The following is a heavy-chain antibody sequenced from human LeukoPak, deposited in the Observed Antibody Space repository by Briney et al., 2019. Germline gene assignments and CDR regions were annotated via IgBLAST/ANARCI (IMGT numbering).Heavy chain of an antibody. V-gene: IGHV1-24*01. CDR1: GYTLTELS. CDR2: FDPEDGET. J-gene: IGHJ6*03. CDR3: ATSSSYLRYYYYYMDV. D-gene: IGHD3-22*01. Sequence: ASVKVSCKVSGYTLTELSMHWVRQAPGNGLEWMGGFDPEDGETIYAQKFQGRVTMTEDTSTDTAYMELSSLRSEDTAMYYCATSSSYLRYYYYYMDVWGKGTTVTVSS.